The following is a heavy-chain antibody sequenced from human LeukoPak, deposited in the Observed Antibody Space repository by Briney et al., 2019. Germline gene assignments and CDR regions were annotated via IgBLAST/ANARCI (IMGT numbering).Heavy chain of an antibody. V-gene: IGHV3-21*01. CDR1: GFTFSSYS. CDR2: ISSSSSYI. D-gene: IGHD6-13*01. J-gene: IGHJ4*02. CDR3: ARDGSGWWKFGY. Sequence: TGGSLRLSCAASGFTFSSYSMNWVRQAPGKGLEWVSSISSSSSYIYYADSVKGRFTISRDNAKNSLYLQMNSLRAEDTAVYYCARDGSGWWKFGYWGQGILVTVSS.